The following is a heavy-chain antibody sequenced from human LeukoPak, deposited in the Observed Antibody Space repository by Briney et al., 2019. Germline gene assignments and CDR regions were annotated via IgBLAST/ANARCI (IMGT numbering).Heavy chain of an antibody. V-gene: IGHV4-31*03. CDR2: IYYIGST. J-gene: IGHJ4*02. CDR1: GVYLNSGDYY. D-gene: IGHD4-23*01. Sequence: SETLSLTCTVSGVYLNSGDYYWSWIRQHPGKALEWIGYIYYIGSTYYNPSLKSRVTMSVDTSKTQFSLNLNSVTAADTAVYYCARGPPTAVIPSGLFDYWGQGTLVTVSS. CDR3: ARGPPTAVIPSGLFDY.